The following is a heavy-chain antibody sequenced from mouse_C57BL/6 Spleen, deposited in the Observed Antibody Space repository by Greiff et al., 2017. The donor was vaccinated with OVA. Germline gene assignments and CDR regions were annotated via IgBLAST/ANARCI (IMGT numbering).Heavy chain of an antibody. CDR2: IDPENGDT. CDR1: GFTIKDDY. Sequence: VQLKESGAELVRPGASVKLSCTASGFTIKDDYMHWVQQRPEQGLEWIGWIDPENGDTEYASKFQGKATITADTSSNTAYLQLSSLTSEDTAVYYCTLSRTKGFAYWGQGTLVTVSA. D-gene: IGHD3-1*01. J-gene: IGHJ3*01. V-gene: IGHV14-4*01. CDR3: TLSRTKGFAY.